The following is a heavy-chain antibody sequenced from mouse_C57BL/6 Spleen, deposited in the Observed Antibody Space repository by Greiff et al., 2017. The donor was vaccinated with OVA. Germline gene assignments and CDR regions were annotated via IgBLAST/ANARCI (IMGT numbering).Heavy chain of an antibody. CDR2: IYPGDGDT. J-gene: IGHJ3*01. V-gene: IGHV1-80*01. CDR3: ARRGAQAAWFAY. CDR1: GYAFSSYW. D-gene: IGHD3-2*02. Sequence: QVQLKQSGAELVKPGASVKISCKASGYAFSSYWMNWVKQRPGKGLEWIGQIYPGDGDTNYNGKFKGKATLTADKSSSTAYMQLSSLTSEDSAVYFCARRGAQAAWFAYWGQGTLVTVSA.